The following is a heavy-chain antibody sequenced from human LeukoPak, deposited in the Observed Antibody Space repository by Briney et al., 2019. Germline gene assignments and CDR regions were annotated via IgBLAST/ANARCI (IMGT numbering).Heavy chain of an antibody. CDR1: GYTFTGYY. Sequence: ASVKVSCKASGYTFTGYYMHWVRQAPGQGLEWTGWINPNSGGTNYAQKFQGRVTMTRDTSISTAYMELSRLRSDDTAVYYCASAIVAVPAGNSRLFDYWGQGTLVTVSS. CDR3: ASAIVAVPAGNSRLFDY. J-gene: IGHJ4*02. D-gene: IGHD2-2*01. V-gene: IGHV1-2*02. CDR2: INPNSGGT.